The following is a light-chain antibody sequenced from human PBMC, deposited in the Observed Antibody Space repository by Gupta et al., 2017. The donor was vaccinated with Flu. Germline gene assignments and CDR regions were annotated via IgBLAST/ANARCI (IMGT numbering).Light chain of an antibody. CDR1: QSVSSY. CDR2: DAS. CDR3: QQRSNWPPGYS. V-gene: IGKV3-11*01. J-gene: IGKJ2*03. Sequence: DIVLTQSPATLSLSPGERATLSCRGSQSVSSYLAWYQQKPGQAPRLLIYDASNRATGIPARVSGSGSGTDFTLTISSLEPEDVAVYYGQQRSNWPPGYSFGQGTKLEIK.